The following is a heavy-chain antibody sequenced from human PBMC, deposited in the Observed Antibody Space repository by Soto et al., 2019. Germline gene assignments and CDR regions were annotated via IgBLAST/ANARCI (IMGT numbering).Heavy chain of an antibody. CDR3: ATNPNYYYGMDV. Sequence: ASVKVSCKVSGYTLTELSMHWVRQAPGKGLEWMGGFDPEDGETIYAQKFQCRFTMTEDTSTDTAYMELSSLRSEVTAVYYCATNPNYYYGMDVWGQGTTVTVSS. CDR2: FDPEDGET. V-gene: IGHV1-24*01. CDR1: GYTLTELS. J-gene: IGHJ6*02.